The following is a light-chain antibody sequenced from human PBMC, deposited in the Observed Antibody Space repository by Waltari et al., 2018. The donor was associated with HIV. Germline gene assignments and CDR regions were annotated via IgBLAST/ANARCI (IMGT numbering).Light chain of an antibody. CDR3: QQYASSSFS. Sequence: NVVTQATGILSLSPGEKAIVSCRASQSVSDNYLAWYQQTAGQAPRLLLYGVSTRATGIPDRFSGSGSGTDFTLTISGLEPEDFAIYYCQQYASSSFSFGPGTKVEIK. J-gene: IGKJ3*01. V-gene: IGKV3-20*01. CDR2: GVS. CDR1: QSVSDNY.